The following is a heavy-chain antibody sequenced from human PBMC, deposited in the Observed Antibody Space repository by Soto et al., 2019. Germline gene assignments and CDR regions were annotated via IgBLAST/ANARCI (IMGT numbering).Heavy chain of an antibody. CDR3: AKARGSGGSKGG. CDR1: GFTFSSYG. CDR2: ISYDGSNK. V-gene: IGHV3-30*18. J-gene: IGHJ4*02. D-gene: IGHD6-19*01. Sequence: QVQLVESGGGVVQPGRSLRLSCAASGFTFSSYGMHWVRQAPGKGLEWVAVISYDGSNKYYADSVKGRFTISRDNSKNTLYLQVNSLRAEDTAVYYCAKARGSGGSKGGWGQGTLVTVSS.